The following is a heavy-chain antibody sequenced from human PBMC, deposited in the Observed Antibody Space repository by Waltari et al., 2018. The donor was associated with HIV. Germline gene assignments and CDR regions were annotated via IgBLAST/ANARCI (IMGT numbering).Heavy chain of an antibody. CDR1: GGSISSYY. CDR2: IYYSGST. Sequence: QVQLQESGPGLVKPSETLSLTCTVSGGSISSYYWCWIRQPPGKGLEWIGYIYYSGSTNYNPSLKSRVTISVDTSKNQFSLKLSSVTAADTAVYYCARDRGPRYYFDYWGQGTLVTVSS. D-gene: IGHD1-20*01. V-gene: IGHV4-59*01. J-gene: IGHJ4*02. CDR3: ARDRGPRYYFDY.